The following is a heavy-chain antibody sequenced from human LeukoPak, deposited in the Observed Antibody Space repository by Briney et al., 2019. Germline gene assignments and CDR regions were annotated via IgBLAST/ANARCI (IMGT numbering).Heavy chain of an antibody. V-gene: IGHV4-39*01. J-gene: IGHJ3*02. CDR2: FSYSGNT. Sequence: PSETLSLTCTVPGGSISSNTYYSGWIRQPPGKGLEWIGSFSYSGNTYYNPSLKSRVIISVDPSKTQFSLKLSSVTAADTAVYYCARHYRETWRQLWFIWGQGTMVTVSS. CDR1: GGSISSNTYY. CDR3: ARHYRETWRQLWFI. D-gene: IGHD5-18*01.